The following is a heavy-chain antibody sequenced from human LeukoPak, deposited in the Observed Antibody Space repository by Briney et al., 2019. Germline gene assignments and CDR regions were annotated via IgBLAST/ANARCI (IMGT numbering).Heavy chain of an antibody. CDR1: GYGFTSYW. J-gene: IGHJ4*02. CDR2: IGPSDSYT. Sequence: GESLKISCKGSGYGFTSYWISWVRQMPGKGLEWMGRIGPSDSYTNYSPSFQGHVTISADKSISTAYLQWSSLKASDTAMYYCARNPGIAAAGTSDYWGQGTLVTVSS. CDR3: ARNPGIAAAGTSDY. V-gene: IGHV5-10-1*01. D-gene: IGHD6-13*01.